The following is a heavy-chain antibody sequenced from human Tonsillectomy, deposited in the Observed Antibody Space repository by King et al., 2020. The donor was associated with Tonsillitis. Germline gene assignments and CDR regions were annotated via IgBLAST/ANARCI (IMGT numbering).Heavy chain of an antibody. Sequence: VQLQESGPGLVKPPQTLSLTCTVSGGSISSGGYYWRWIRQHPGQGLEWIGYIYYSGSTYYNPSLKSLVTISVDTSKNQFSLKLSSVTAADTAVYYCARGDGYKNDYWGQGTLVTVSS. CDR3: ARGDGYKNDY. J-gene: IGHJ4*02. V-gene: IGHV4-31*01. CDR1: GGSISSGGYY. D-gene: IGHD5-24*01. CDR2: IYYSGST.